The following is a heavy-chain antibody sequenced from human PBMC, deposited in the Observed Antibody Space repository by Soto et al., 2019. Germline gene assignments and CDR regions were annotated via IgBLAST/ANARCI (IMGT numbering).Heavy chain of an antibody. CDR2: TSNRGST. D-gene: IGHD2-2*01. J-gene: IGHJ4*02. CDR3: ARGGGSTKVDY. V-gene: IGHV4-31*03. Sequence: QVQLQESGPGLVKPSQTLSLTCTVSGGSITSSGYYWSWIRQHPGEGLEWIGFTSNRGSTSYNPSLKSRVTISLDTSSNQFSLNLKSVTAADTAVYYCARGGGSTKVDYWGQGTLVTVPP. CDR1: GGSITSSGYY.